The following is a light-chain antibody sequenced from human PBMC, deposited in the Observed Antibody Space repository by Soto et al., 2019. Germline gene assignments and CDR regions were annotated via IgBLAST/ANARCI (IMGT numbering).Light chain of an antibody. CDR1: SSDVHNL. J-gene: IGLJ3*02. CDR3: CSYAASDIWV. V-gene: IGLV2-23*01. CDR2: ESS. Sequence: QSALTQPASVSGSPGQSITISCSGTSSDVHNLVSWYQQHPGKAPKLMIYESSKRPSGVSDRFSGSKSGDTASLTISGLQAEDEADYFCCSYAASDIWVFGGGTKLTVL.